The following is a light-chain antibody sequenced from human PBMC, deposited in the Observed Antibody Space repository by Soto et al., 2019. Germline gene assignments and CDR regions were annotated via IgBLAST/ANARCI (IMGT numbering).Light chain of an antibody. CDR3: ASWDDRLGDVI. J-gene: IGLJ2*01. V-gene: IGLV1-47*02. CDR2: SNN. CDR1: SSNIGGTNY. Sequence: QSALTQPPSASGTPGQKVFISCSGSSSNIGGTNYAYWYQQLPGAAPKLLMHSNNLRPSGVPERISGSKFGTAASLAISGLRSEDEAVYYCASWDDRLGDVIFGGGTKLTVX.